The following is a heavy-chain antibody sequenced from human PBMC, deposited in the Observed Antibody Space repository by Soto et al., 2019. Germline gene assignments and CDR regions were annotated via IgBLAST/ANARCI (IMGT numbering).Heavy chain of an antibody. V-gene: IGHV3-64*01. CDR3: ARRVYSSSSGYDY. D-gene: IGHD6-6*01. Sequence: EVQLVESGGGLVQPGGSLRLSCAASGFTFSDYAMHWVRQAPGKGLEYVSAISSNGGSTYYANSVKGRFTISRDNSKNTLYLQMGSLRAEDMAVYYCARRVYSSSSGYDYWGQGTLVTASS. J-gene: IGHJ4*02. CDR2: ISSNGGST. CDR1: GFTFSDYA.